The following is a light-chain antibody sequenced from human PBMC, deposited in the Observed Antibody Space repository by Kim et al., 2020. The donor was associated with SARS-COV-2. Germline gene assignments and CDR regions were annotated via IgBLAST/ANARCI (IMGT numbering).Light chain of an antibody. Sequence: GQRVTFSCSGSSSNIGSNTVNWYQQLPGTAPKLLIYSNTQRPSGVPDRFSGSKSGTSASLAISGLQSEDEADYYCAAWDDSLNGVVFGGGTQLTVL. CDR3: AAWDDSLNGVV. CDR1: SSNIGSNT. CDR2: SNT. V-gene: IGLV1-44*01. J-gene: IGLJ2*01.